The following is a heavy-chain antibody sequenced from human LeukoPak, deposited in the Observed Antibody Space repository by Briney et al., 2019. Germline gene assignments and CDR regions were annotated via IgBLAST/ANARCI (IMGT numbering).Heavy chain of an antibody. V-gene: IGHV4-59*12. CDR1: GGSISSYY. D-gene: IGHD4-17*01. CDR3: ARVGPYGDNWFDP. CDR2: IYYSGST. J-gene: IGHJ5*02. Sequence: SEALSVTCTVSGGSISSYYWSWIRQPPGKGLEWIGYIYYSGSTYYNPSLKSRVTISVDTSKNQFSLKLSSVTAADTAVYYCARVGPYGDNWFDPWGQGTLVTVSS.